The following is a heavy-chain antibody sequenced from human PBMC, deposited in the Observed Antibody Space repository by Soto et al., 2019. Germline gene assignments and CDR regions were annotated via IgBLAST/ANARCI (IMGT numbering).Heavy chain of an antibody. Sequence: EVKLVESGGGPVNPGGSLRLSCEASGFAFSSYFMNWVRQAPGKGLEWVSSISSSASYIHYADSVKGRFTISRDNAKNSMYLQMNSLRAEDAAVYYCVRDYGGHSSHWGQGTLVTVSS. CDR2: ISSSASYI. CDR3: VRDYGGHSSH. D-gene: IGHD2-21*02. CDR1: GFAFSSYF. V-gene: IGHV3-21*06. J-gene: IGHJ4*02.